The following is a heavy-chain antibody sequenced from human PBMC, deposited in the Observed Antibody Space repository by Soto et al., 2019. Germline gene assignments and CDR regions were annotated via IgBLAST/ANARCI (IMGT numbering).Heavy chain of an antibody. CDR2: ISGSGGST. V-gene: IGHV3-23*01. CDR1: GFTFSNYA. CDR3: ATYSGNYERYGVYYGMDV. D-gene: IGHD1-26*01. Sequence: LRLSCAAPGFTFSNYAISWVRQAPGKGLEWVSSISGSGGSTYYADSVKGRFTISRDNSKNTLYLQMNSLRAEDTAVYYCATYSGNYERYGVYYGMDVWGQGTTVTVS. J-gene: IGHJ6*02.